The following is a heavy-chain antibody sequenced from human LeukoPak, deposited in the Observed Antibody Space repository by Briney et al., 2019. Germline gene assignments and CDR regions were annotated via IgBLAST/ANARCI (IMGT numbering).Heavy chain of an antibody. J-gene: IGHJ4*02. V-gene: IGHV4-39*01. CDR3: AFGFTPGWNIVATTFGY. Sequence: SETLSLTCTVSGGSISSSSYYWGWIRQPPGKGLEWIGSIYYSGSTYYNPSLKSRVTISVDTSKNQFSLKLSSVTAADTAVYYCAFGFTPGWNIVATTFGYWGQGTLVTVSS. D-gene: IGHD5-12*01. CDR2: IYYSGST. CDR1: GGSISSSSYY.